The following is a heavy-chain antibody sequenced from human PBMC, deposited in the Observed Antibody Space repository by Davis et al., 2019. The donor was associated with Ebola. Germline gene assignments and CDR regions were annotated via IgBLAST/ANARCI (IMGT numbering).Heavy chain of an antibody. Sequence: AASVKVSCKASGYTFTNYGISWVRQAPGQGLEWMGWISAYNGNTNYAQKFQGRVTMTTDTSTRTAYMELRSLRSDDTAVYYCAREGYSYGYLSSVSGGDYWGQGTLVTVSS. V-gene: IGHV1-18*04. CDR3: AREGYSYGYLSSVSGGDY. CDR2: ISAYNGNT. J-gene: IGHJ4*02. CDR1: GYTFTNYG. D-gene: IGHD5-18*01.